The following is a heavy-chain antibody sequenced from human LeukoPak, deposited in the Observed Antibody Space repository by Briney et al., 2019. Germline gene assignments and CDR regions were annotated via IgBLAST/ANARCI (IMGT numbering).Heavy chain of an antibody. J-gene: IGHJ4*02. Sequence: GGSLRLSCAASGFTFNSHWMTWVRQAPGKGLDWVATIKQDGTNKYYVDSVKGRFTISRDNAKNSLYLQMNSLRAEDTALYYCARGIGDYWGQGTLVTASS. D-gene: IGHD3-3*01. CDR2: IKQDGTNK. V-gene: IGHV3-7*03. CDR1: GFTFNSHW. CDR3: ARGIGDY.